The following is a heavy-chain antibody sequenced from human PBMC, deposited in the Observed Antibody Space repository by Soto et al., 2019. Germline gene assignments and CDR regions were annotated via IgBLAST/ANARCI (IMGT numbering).Heavy chain of an antibody. CDR2: IYWNDDK. CDR1: GFSLSTSGVG. D-gene: IGHD6-19*01. J-gene: IGHJ4*02. Sequence: SGPTLVNPTQTLTLTCTFSGFSLSTSGVGVGWIRQPPGKALEWLALIYWNDDKRYSRSLKSRLTITKDTSKNQVVLTMTNMDPVDTATYYCARYSSGWYYFDYWGQGTLVTVSS. V-gene: IGHV2-5*01. CDR3: ARYSSGWYYFDY.